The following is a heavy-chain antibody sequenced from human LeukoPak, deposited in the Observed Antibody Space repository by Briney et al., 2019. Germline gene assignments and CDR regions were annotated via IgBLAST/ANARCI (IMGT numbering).Heavy chain of an antibody. V-gene: IGHV4-34*01. J-gene: IGHJ4*02. CDR1: GGPFSAHY. CDR3: ASSREYSSSWYHYFDY. D-gene: IGHD6-13*01. CDR2: INHSGGT. Sequence: SSETLSLTCAVYGGPFSAHYWSWIRQPPGKGLEWIAEINHSGGTNYNPSLKSRVTISVDTSNNQFSLKLNSVTAADTAVYYCASSREYSSSWYHYFDYWGQGTLVTVSS.